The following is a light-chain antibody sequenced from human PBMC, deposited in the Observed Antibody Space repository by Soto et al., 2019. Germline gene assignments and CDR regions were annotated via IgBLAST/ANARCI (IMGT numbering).Light chain of an antibody. J-gene: IGKJ2*01. Sequence: DIQMTQSPSSLSASVGDRVIITCRASQGIGNGLAWYQKKTGEAPKRLIYAAYILQSGVPSRFSGRGSGTEFTLTINSLQPEDFATYYCLQHNSYPYTFGQRTELEI. CDR2: AAY. V-gene: IGKV1-17*01. CDR3: LQHNSYPYT. CDR1: QGIGNG.